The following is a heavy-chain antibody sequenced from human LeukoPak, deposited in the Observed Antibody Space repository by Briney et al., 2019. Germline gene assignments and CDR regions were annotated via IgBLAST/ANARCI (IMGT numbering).Heavy chain of an antibody. D-gene: IGHD6-13*01. CDR1: GFTFSSYG. V-gene: IGHV3-33*01. J-gene: IGHJ4*02. CDR2: IWYDGSNE. Sequence: PGGSLRLSCAASGFTFSSYGMHWVRQAPGKGLEWEAVIWYDGSNEYYADSVKGRFTISRDNSKNTLYLQMNSLGAEDTAVYYCARDQGYSSSWYNYWGQGTLVTVSS. CDR3: ARDQGYSSSWYNY.